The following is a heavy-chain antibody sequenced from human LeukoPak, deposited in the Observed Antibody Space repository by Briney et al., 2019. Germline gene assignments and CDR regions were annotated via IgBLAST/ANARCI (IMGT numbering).Heavy chain of an antibody. CDR1: GGSISSGGYY. CDR2: IYYSGST. CDR3: ARGRGHIVVVPAGASPPAEDWFDP. D-gene: IGHD2-2*01. V-gene: IGHV4-31*03. J-gene: IGHJ5*02. Sequence: SSETLSLTCTVSGGSISSGGYYWSWIRQHPGKGLEWIGYIYYSGSTYYNPSLKSRVTISVDTSKNQFSLKLSSVTAADTAVYYCARGRGHIVVVPAGASPPAEDWFDPWGQGTLVTVSS.